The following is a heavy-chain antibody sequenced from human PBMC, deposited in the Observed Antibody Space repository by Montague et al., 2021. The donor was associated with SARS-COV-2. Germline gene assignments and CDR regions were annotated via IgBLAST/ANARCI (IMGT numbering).Heavy chain of an antibody. Sequence: SLRLSCAASGFTFSTYAMNWVRQAPGKGLEWVSAISGSGGSTYYADSVKGRFTISRDNSKNTLYLQMNSLRAEDTAVYYCAKDRIVVVVAALFDPWGQGTLVTVSS. CDR3: AKDRIVVVVAALFDP. CDR1: GFTFSTYA. CDR2: ISGSGGST. D-gene: IGHD2-15*01. V-gene: IGHV3-23*01. J-gene: IGHJ5*02.